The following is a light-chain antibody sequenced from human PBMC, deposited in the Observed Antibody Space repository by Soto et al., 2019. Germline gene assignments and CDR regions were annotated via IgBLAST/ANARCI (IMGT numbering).Light chain of an antibody. Sequence: DSQSVSSSYLAWYQQKPGQAPRLLIYGASSRATGIPDRFIVSGSGTDYTLALSLGEPEDLAVQYLKDHGSLLVTFGGGTRLEIK. CDR2: GAS. CDR1: QSVSSSY. V-gene: IGKV3-20*01. CDR3: KDHGSLLVT. J-gene: IGKJ5*01.